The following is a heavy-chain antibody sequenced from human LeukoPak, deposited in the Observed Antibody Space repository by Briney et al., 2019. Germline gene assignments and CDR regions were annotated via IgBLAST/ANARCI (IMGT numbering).Heavy chain of an antibody. V-gene: IGHV3-15*01. D-gene: IGHD1-1*01. CDR2: IKSKTDGGTT. CDR3: TKTNWNRGYFDY. Sequence: GGSLRLSCAASGFTFSNAWMSWVRQAPGKGLEWVGRIKSKTDGGTTDYAAPVKGRFTISRDDSKNTLYLQMNSLKTEDTAVYYCTKTNWNRGYFDYWGQGTLVTVSS. J-gene: IGHJ4*02. CDR1: GFTFSNAW.